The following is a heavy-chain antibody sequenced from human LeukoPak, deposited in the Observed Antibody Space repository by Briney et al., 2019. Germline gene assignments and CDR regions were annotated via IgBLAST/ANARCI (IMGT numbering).Heavy chain of an antibody. J-gene: IGHJ6*03. D-gene: IGHD3-10*01. CDR1: GFTFSSYS. CDR2: ISSSSSYI. V-gene: IGHV3-21*01. Sequence: GGSLRLSCAASGFTFSSYSMNWVRQAPGKGLEWASSISSSSSYIYYADSVKGRFTISRDNARNSLYLQMNSLRAEDTAVYYCAKMGKTENHYGSGRFSYYYYMDVWGKGTTVTISS. CDR3: AKMGKTENHYGSGRFSYYYYMDV.